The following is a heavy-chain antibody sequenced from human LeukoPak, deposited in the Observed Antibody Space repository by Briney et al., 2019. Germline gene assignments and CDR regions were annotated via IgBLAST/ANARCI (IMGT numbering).Heavy chain of an antibody. D-gene: IGHD2-8*02. V-gene: IGHV4-39*07. J-gene: IGHJ4*02. Sequence: SETLSLTCTVSGGSISSSSYYWGWIRQPPGKGLEWIGIIYYGGGTYYNPSLKSRVTISVDTSKSQFSLNLSSVTAADTAVYYCARGGVYFDYWGQGTLVTVSS. CDR1: GGSISSSSYY. CDR3: ARGGVYFDY. CDR2: IYYGGGT.